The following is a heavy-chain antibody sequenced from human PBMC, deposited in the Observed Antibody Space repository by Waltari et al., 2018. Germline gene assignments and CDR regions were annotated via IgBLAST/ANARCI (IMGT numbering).Heavy chain of an antibody. V-gene: IGHV4-4*02. D-gene: IGHD2-2*01. CDR3: ARDMGVVVPAAMTSTYYYYMDV. CDR2: IYHSGST. J-gene: IGHJ6*03. CDR1: GGSISSSNW. Sequence: QVQLQESGPGLVKPSGTLSLTCAVSGGSISSSNWWSWVRQPPGKGLEWIGEIYHSGSTTYNPSLKSRVTLSVDTSKNQFSLKLSSVTAADTAVYYCARDMGVVVPAAMTSTYYYYMDVWGKGTTVTVSS.